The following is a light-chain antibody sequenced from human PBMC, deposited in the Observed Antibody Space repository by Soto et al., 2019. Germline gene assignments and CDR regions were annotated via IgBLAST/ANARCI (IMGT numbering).Light chain of an antibody. CDR1: QVIRSY. CDR2: AAS. J-gene: IGKJ5*01. V-gene: IGKV1-9*01. Sequence: IQVTQSPSFLSAPAGDSVHITCRASQVIRSYLAWYQQKPGEAPKLLIYAASTVQSGVPSRVSGSGAGAEISLTISSLQPEEFSTYYCQHSSNFHCTFGQGTRLEIK. CDR3: QHSSNFHCT.